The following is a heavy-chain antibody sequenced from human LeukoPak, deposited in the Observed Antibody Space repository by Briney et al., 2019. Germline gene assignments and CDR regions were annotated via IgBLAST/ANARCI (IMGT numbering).Heavy chain of an antibody. CDR1: AFPFSSYT. D-gene: IGHD4-17*01. CDR3: ARDYGDYNYYMDV. CDR2: IDSTSSTI. Sequence: PGGSLRLSCAASAFPFSSYTMGWVRQAPGKGLEWVSYIDSTSSTIYYADSVKGRFTISRDNAKNSLYLQMNSLRAEDTAVYYCARDYGDYNYYMDVWGKGTTVTISS. V-gene: IGHV3-48*04. J-gene: IGHJ6*03.